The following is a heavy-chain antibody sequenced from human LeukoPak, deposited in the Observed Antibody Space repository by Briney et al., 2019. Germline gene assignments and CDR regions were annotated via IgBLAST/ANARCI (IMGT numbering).Heavy chain of an antibody. CDR2: ISWDGGST. D-gene: IGHD3-10*01. J-gene: IGHJ4*02. CDR3: AKDNLNQFGGIDY. CDR1: GFTFDDHT. Sequence: PGGSLRLSCAASGFTFDDHTMHWVRQAPGKGLEWVSLISWDGGSTYYADSVKGRFTISRDNSKNSLYLQMNSLRTEDTALYYCAKDNLNQFGGIDYWGQGTLVTVSS. V-gene: IGHV3-43*01.